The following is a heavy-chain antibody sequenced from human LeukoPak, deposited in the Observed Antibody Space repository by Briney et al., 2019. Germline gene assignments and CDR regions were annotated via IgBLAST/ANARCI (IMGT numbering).Heavy chain of an antibody. CDR2: INPSSGGT. D-gene: IGHD1-26*01. CDR3: ARSAGIVKRDY. CDR1: GYTFTGYY. V-gene: IGHV1-2*02. J-gene: IGHJ4*02. Sequence: ASVKVSCKASGYTFTGYYMHWVRQAPGQGLEWMGWINPSSGGTNSAQRFQGRVTMTRDTSISTAYMELSSLRSDDTAVYYCARSAGIVKRDYWGQGTLVTVSS.